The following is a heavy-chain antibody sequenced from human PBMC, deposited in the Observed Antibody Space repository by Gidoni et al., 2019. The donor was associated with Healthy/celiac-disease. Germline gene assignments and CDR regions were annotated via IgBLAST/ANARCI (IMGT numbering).Heavy chain of an antibody. J-gene: IGHJ4*02. CDR3: TTVSIQLWFVD. Sequence: EVQLVVSGGGLVKPGVSLLLSCAASRFTFSNAWMSWVRQAPGKGLEWVGRIKSKTDGGTTDYAAPVKGRFTISRDDSKNTLYLQMNSLKTEDTAVYYCTTVSIQLWFVDWGQGTLVTVSS. CDR2: IKSKTDGGTT. D-gene: IGHD5-18*01. V-gene: IGHV3-15*01. CDR1: RFTFSNAW.